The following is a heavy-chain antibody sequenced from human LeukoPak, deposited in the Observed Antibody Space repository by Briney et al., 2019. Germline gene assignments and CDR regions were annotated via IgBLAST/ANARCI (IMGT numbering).Heavy chain of an antibody. CDR3: ASTERCSTTCPLDY. CDR2: VNHSGST. D-gene: IGHD2-2*01. J-gene: IGHJ4*02. V-gene: IGHV4-34*01. CDR1: GGSFRGYY. Sequence: SETLSLTCAVYGGSFRGYYWSWIRQPPGKGLEWIGEVNHSGSTNYNPSLKSRVTISLDTSMKKFSLKLNSVTAADTAVYYCASTERCSTTCPLDYWGQGTLVTVSS.